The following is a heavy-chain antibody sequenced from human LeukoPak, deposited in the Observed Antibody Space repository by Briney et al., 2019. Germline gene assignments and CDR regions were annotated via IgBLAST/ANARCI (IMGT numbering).Heavy chain of an antibody. D-gene: IGHD4-17*01. V-gene: IGHV1-3*01. Sequence: ASVEVSCKASGYTFTSYAMHWVRQAPGQRLEWMGWINAGNGNTKYLQKFQGRVTITRDTSASTAYMELSSLRSEDTAVYYCARYDGDYVWWFDPWGQGTLVTVSS. CDR1: GYTFTSYA. CDR2: INAGNGNT. J-gene: IGHJ5*02. CDR3: ARYDGDYVWWFDP.